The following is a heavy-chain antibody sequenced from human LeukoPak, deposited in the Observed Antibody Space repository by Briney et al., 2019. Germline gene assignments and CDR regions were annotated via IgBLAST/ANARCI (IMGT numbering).Heavy chain of an antibody. J-gene: IGHJ4*02. CDR1: GFTFSSYA. V-gene: IGHV3-23*01. Sequence: GGSLRLSCAASGFTFSSYAMSWVRQTPGKGLEWVSDFSGTGGSTHYGDSVKGRFTISRDNFRNTLYLQMNSLRAEDTAVYYCAKLLYYGGNSEYFDYWGQGTLVTVPS. CDR3: AKLLYYGGNSEYFDY. CDR2: FSGTGGST. D-gene: IGHD4-23*01.